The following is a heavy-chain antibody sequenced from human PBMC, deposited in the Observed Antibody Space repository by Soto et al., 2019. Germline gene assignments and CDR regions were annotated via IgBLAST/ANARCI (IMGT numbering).Heavy chain of an antibody. V-gene: IGHV3-48*03. D-gene: IGHD3-22*01. CDR3: AREYYDSSGYPYYYGMDV. Sequence: GGSLRLSCAASGFTFSSYEMNWVRQAPGKGLEWVSYISSSGSTIYYADSVKGRFIISRDNAKNSLYLQMNSLRAEDTAVYYCAREYYDSSGYPYYYGMDVWGQGTTVTVSS. CDR2: ISSSGSTI. CDR1: GFTFSSYE. J-gene: IGHJ6*02.